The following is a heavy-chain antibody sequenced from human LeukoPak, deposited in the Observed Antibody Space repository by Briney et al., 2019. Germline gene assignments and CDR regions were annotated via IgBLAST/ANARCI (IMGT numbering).Heavy chain of an antibody. J-gene: IGHJ4*02. CDR2: ITGSDDRT. V-gene: IGHV3-23*01. D-gene: IGHD2-15*01. CDR1: GFTFSSAA. Sequence: GGSLRLSCAASGFTFSSAAMTWVRQAPGKGLEWVSTITGSDDRTYYVDSVKGRFTISRDNSKNTLYLQMNSLRAEDTAVYYCAKALCGGSCYSFDYWGQGTLVTVSS. CDR3: AKALCGGSCYSFDY.